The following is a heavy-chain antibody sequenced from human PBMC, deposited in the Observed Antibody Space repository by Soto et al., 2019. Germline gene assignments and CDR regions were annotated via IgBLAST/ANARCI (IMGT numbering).Heavy chain of an antibody. Sequence: LRLSCAASGFTFSSYAMSWVRQAPGKGLEWGSAISGSGGSTYYADSVKGRFTISRDNSKNTLYLQMNSLRAEDTAVDYCAKDLGMPGQLQTPHWGKRSLVTVSS. CDR2: ISGSGGST. D-gene: IGHD1-1*01. CDR1: GFTFSSYA. CDR3: AKDLGMPGQLQTPH. V-gene: IGHV3-23*01. J-gene: IGHJ4*02.